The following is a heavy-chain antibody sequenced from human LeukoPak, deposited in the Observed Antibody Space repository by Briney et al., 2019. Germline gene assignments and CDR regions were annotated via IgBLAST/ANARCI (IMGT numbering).Heavy chain of an antibody. Sequence: ASVKVSCKASGYTFTSYGISLVRQAPGQGLEWMGWISAYNGNTNYAQKLQGRVTMTTDTSTSTAYMELRSLRSDDTAVYYCARAPGYCSSTSCYANYWGQGTLVTVSS. D-gene: IGHD2-2*01. CDR2: ISAYNGNT. CDR3: ARAPGYCSSTSCYANY. J-gene: IGHJ4*02. CDR1: GYTFTSYG. V-gene: IGHV1-18*01.